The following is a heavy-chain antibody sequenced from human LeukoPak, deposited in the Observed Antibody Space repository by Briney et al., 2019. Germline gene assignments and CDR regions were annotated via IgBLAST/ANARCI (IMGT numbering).Heavy chain of an antibody. Sequence: PGRSLRLSCAAYGFTFDDYAMHWLRQAPGKGLEWVSGISWNSGSIGYADSVKGRFTISRDNAKHSLSLQMNSLRAEDTALYYCAKGPRDGYNEHDFDYWGQGTLVTVSS. V-gene: IGHV3-9*01. D-gene: IGHD5-24*01. CDR3: AKGPRDGYNEHDFDY. CDR2: ISWNSGSI. CDR1: GFTFDDYA. J-gene: IGHJ4*02.